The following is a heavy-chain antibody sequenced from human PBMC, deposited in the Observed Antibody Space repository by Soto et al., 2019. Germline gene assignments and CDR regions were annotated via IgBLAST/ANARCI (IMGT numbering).Heavy chain of an antibody. V-gene: IGHV3-23*01. CDR2: ISGSGGST. CDR1: GITFSSYA. Sequence: GGSLRLSCAASGITFSSYAMSWFRQAPGKGLEWVSAISGSGGSTYYADSVKGRFTISRDNSKNTLYLQMNSLRVEDTAVYYCTKAAGSSSWYQFDYWGQGALVTVSS. D-gene: IGHD6-13*01. CDR3: TKAAGSSSWYQFDY. J-gene: IGHJ4*02.